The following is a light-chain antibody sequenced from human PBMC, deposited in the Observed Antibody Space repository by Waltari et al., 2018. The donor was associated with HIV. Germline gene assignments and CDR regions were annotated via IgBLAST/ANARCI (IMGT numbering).Light chain of an antibody. CDR3: MIWYGNIWV. CDR2: SKSDTDK. J-gene: IGLJ3*02. V-gene: IGLV5-45*03. Sequence: QAVLTQPSSLSASPGASASLTCSLRSGVNGGNYRKYWYQQKPGSPTRSLLRSKSDTDKQLGSGVPNRFSGSTDVPANAGNLVISGLQSEDEADYYCMIWYGNIWVFGGGTRLTVL. CDR1: SGVNGGNYR.